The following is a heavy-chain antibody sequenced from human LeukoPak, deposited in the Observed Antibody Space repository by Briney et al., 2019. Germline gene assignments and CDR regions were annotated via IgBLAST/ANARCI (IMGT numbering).Heavy chain of an antibody. CDR2: ISSLSGTI. Sequence: SGGSLRLSCAASGFTFSSYSMNWVRQAPGEGLEWVSYISSLSGTIYYADSVKGRFTISRDNAKNSLYLQMNSLRAEDTAVYYCARDGALRLGELSFEQDGYAFDIWGQGTMVTVSS. D-gene: IGHD3-16*02. CDR3: ARDGALRLGELSFEQDGYAFDI. CDR1: GFTFSSYS. J-gene: IGHJ3*02. V-gene: IGHV3-48*01.